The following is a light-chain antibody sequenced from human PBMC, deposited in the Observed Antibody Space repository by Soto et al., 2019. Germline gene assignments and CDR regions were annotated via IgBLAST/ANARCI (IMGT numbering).Light chain of an antibody. Sequence: DIQMTQSPSTLSASVGDRVTITCRASQSISSWLAWYQQKPGKAPKLLIFDASSLESGVPSRFSGSGSGTEFTLTISSLRSDDFATYYCQQYSSYSRTFGQGTKVDIK. J-gene: IGKJ1*01. CDR3: QQYSSYSRT. CDR1: QSISSW. V-gene: IGKV1-5*01. CDR2: DAS.